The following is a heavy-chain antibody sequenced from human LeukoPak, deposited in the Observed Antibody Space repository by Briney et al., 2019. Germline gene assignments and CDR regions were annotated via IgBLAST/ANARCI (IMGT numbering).Heavy chain of an antibody. CDR3: AREAATRGPIAAAGTDFQH. V-gene: IGHV1-2*02. CDR1: GYTFTGYY. Sequence: PAASVKVSCKASGYTFTGYYMHWVRQAPGQGLEWMGWINPNSGGTNYAQKFQGRVTMTRDTSISTAYMELSRLRSDDTAVYYCAREAATRGPIAAAGTDFQHWGQGTLVTVSS. CDR2: INPNSGGT. J-gene: IGHJ1*01. D-gene: IGHD6-13*01.